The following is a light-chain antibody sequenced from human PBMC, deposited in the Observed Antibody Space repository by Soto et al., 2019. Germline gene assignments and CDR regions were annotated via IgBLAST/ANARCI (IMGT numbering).Light chain of an antibody. V-gene: IGKV3-15*01. J-gene: IGKJ1*01. CDR1: QSVSSS. Sequence: EVVITQSPATLSVSPGERATLSCRASQSVSSSLAWYQQKPGQAPRLLIYDASTRATGIPARFSGSGSGTEFTLTISSLQSEDFAVYYCQQYNNWLPVTFGQGTKVDIK. CDR2: DAS. CDR3: QQYNNWLPVT.